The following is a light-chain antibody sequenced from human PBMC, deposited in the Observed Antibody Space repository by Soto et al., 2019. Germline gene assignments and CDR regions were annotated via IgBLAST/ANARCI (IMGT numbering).Light chain of an antibody. CDR1: QGVGSNY. J-gene: IGKJ1*01. CDR3: HQRQSWPRT. Sequence: EIVLTQSPGTLSLSPGERATLSCKASQGVGSNYLAWYQHRPGQAPRLLIYQTSIRAAGIPARFSASGSGTDFTLTISDVQPEDFALYYCHQRQSWPRTFGQGTKVDIK. V-gene: IGKV3D-20*02. CDR2: QTS.